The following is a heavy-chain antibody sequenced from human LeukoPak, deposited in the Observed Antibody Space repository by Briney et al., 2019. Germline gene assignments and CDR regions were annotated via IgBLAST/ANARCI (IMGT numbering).Heavy chain of an antibody. CDR3: ARSLTGTTPTAQDY. D-gene: IGHD1-7*01. CDR1: GGTFSSYA. Sequence: SVKVSCKASGGTFSSYAISWVRQAPGQGLEWMGRIIPILGIVNYAQKFQGRVTITADKSTSTAYMELSSLRSEDTAVYYCARSLTGTTPTAQDYWGQGTLVTVSS. V-gene: IGHV1-69*04. CDR2: IIPILGIV. J-gene: IGHJ4*02.